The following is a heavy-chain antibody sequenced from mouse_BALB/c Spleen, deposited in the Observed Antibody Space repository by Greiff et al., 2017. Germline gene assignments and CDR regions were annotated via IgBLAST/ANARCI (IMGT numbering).Heavy chain of an antibody. V-gene: IGHV1S127*01. Sequence: QVQLQQSGPQLVRPGASVKISCKASGYSFTSYWMHWVKQRPGQGLEWIGMIDPSDSETRLNQKFKDKATLTVDKSSSTAYMQLSSPTSEDSAVYYCARDYGSSYNYAMDYWGQGTSVTVSS. J-gene: IGHJ4*01. D-gene: IGHD1-1*01. CDR1: GYSFTSYW. CDR2: IDPSDSET. CDR3: ARDYGSSYNYAMDY.